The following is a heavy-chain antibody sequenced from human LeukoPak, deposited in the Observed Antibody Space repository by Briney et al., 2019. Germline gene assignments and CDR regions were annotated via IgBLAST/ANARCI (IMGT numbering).Heavy chain of an antibody. J-gene: IGHJ4*02. V-gene: IGHV3-48*04. CDR2: ISSSSSTI. CDR3: AKASSTAYYFDS. Sequence: GGSLRLSCAASGFTFSSYSMNWVRQAPGKGLEWVSYISSSSSTIYYADSVKGRFTISRDNAKNTLYLQMNSLRAEDTALYYCAKASSTAYYFDSWGQGTLVTVSS. CDR1: GFTFSSYS. D-gene: IGHD3-16*01.